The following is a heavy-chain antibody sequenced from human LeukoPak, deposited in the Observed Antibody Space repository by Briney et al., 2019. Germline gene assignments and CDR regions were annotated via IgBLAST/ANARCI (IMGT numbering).Heavy chain of an antibody. CDR2: IYYSGST. CDR1: GGSISGYY. V-gene: IGHV4-39*01. D-gene: IGHD2-2*01. Sequence: PSETLSLTCTVSGGSISGYYWGWIRQPPGKGLEWIGIIYYSGSTYYNPSLKSRLTISVDTSKNQFSLKLSSVTATDTAVYYCARRGYCSSTSCYEYWFDPWGQGTLVTVSS. J-gene: IGHJ5*02. CDR3: ARRGYCSSTSCYEYWFDP.